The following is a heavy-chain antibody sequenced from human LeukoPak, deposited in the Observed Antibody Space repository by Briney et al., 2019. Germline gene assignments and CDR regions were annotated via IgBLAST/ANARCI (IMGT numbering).Heavy chain of an antibody. CDR3: AKAGNYVAYYFDY. CDR2: ISGSGGST. Sequence: GGSLRLSCAASGFTFSSYAMSWVRQAAGKGLEWVSAISGSGGSTYYADSVKGRFTISRDNSKNTLYLQMNSLGAEDTAVYYCAKAGNYVAYYFDYWGQGTLVTVSS. D-gene: IGHD4-11*01. CDR1: GFTFSSYA. V-gene: IGHV3-23*01. J-gene: IGHJ4*02.